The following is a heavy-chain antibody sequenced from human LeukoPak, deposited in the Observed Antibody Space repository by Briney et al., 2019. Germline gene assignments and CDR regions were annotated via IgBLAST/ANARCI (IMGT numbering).Heavy chain of an antibody. CDR1: GFTFSSYS. Sequence: GSLRLSCAASGFTFSSYSMNWVRQAPGKGLEWVSSISSSSSYIYYADSVKGRFTISRDNAKNSLYLQMNSLRAEDTAVYYCARVGVRGVIYYYMDVWGKGTTVTVSS. CDR3: ARVGVRGVIYYYMDV. J-gene: IGHJ6*03. CDR2: ISSSSSYI. D-gene: IGHD3-10*01. V-gene: IGHV3-21*01.